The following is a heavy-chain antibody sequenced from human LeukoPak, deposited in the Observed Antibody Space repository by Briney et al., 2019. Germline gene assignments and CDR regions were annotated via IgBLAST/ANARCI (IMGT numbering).Heavy chain of an antibody. J-gene: IGHJ4*02. Sequence: PGGSLRLSCVVSGFTFSSYAMNWVRQAPGKGLEWVSAISGSGGSTHYADSVKGRFTISRDNSKNTLYLQMNSLRAEDTAVYYCAKGGSSWSYFDYWGQGTLVTVSS. V-gene: IGHV3-23*01. CDR3: AKGGSSWSYFDY. D-gene: IGHD6-13*01. CDR1: GFTFSSYA. CDR2: ISGSGGST.